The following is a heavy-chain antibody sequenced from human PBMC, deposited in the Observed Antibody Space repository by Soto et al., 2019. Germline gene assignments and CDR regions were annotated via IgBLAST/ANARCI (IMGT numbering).Heavy chain of an antibody. CDR2: INHSGST. CDR1: GGSFSGYY. J-gene: IGHJ4*02. Sequence: SETLSLTCAVYGGSFSGYYWSWIRQPPGKGLEWIGEINHSGSTNYNPSLKSRVTISVDTSKNQFSLKLSSVTAADTAVYYCARGPITMIPYDYWGQGTLVTAPQ. V-gene: IGHV4-34*01. D-gene: IGHD3-22*01. CDR3: ARGPITMIPYDY.